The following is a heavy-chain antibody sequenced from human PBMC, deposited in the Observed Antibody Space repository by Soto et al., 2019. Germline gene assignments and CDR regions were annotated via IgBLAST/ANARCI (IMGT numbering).Heavy chain of an antibody. D-gene: IGHD6-13*01. CDR2: ISWNSGSI. CDR3: AKGAAAGMNGVDY. Sequence: EVQLVESGGGLVQPGRSLRLSCAASGFTFDDYAMHWVRQAPGKGLEWVSGISWNSGSIGYADSVKGRFTISRDNAKNPLYLQMNSLRAEDTALYYCAKGAAAGMNGVDYWGQGTLVTVSS. CDR1: GFTFDDYA. V-gene: IGHV3-9*01. J-gene: IGHJ4*02.